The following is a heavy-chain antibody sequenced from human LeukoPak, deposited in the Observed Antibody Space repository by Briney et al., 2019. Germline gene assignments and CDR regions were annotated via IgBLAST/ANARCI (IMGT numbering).Heavy chain of an antibody. CDR2: IFTSGST. V-gene: IGHV4-61*02. J-gene: IGHJ4*02. CDR3: ARGLLRYFDWPAFGY. CDR1: GGSISSGSYY. D-gene: IGHD3-9*01. Sequence: SETLSLTCTVSGGSISSGSYYWSWIRQPAGKGLEWIGRIFTSGSTKYNPSLKSRVTISVDTSKNQFSLKLSSVTAADTAVYYCARGLLRYFDWPAFGYWGQGTLVTVSS.